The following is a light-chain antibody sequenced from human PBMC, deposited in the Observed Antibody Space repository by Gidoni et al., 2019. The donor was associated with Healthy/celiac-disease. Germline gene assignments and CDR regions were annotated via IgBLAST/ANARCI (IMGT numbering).Light chain of an antibody. V-gene: IGKV1-39*01. CDR3: QQSYKTPYT. J-gene: IGKJ2*01. CDR2: AAT. Sequence: DIQLTQSPSPLSASVGDRVTSTCRASQSISNYLNWYQQKPGKAPKLLIYAATSLQSGVPSRFSGSGSGTDFTLTISSLQPEDCASYYCQQSYKTPYTFGQGTKLEIK. CDR1: QSISNY.